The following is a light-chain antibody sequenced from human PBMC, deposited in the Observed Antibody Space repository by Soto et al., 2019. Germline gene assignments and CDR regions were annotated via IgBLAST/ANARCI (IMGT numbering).Light chain of an antibody. CDR2: GVN. V-gene: IGLV2-8*01. J-gene: IGLJ3*02. CDR1: SSDVGGYEF. CDR3: SSYAGRNKGV. Sequence: QSALTQPPSASGSPGQAVTISCTGTSSDVGGYEFVSWYQHHPGKAPKLIIYGVNKRPSGVPDRFSGSRSGNTASLTVSGLQAEDEADYYCSSYAGRNKGVFGGGTQLTV.